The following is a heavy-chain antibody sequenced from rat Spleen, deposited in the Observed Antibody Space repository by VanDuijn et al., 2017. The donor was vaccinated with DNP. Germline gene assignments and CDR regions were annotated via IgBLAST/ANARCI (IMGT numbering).Heavy chain of an antibody. D-gene: IGHD1-2*01. V-gene: IGHV3-1*01. Sequence: EVQLQESGPCLVKPSQSLSLTCSVTGYSITSNYWGWIRKFPGNKMEWMAYISYSGNTGYNPSLKSRISISRDTSKNQFFLQLNSVTTDDTATYYCARTDFYSTYIPFAYWGQGTLVSVSS. CDR1: GYSITSNY. CDR2: ISYSGNT. CDR3: ARTDFYSTYIPFAY. J-gene: IGHJ3*01.